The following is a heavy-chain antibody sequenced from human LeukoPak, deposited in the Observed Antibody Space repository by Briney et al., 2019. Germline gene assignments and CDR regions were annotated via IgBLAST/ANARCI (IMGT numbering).Heavy chain of an antibody. V-gene: IGHV3-73*01. Sequence: GGSLRPSCAASGFTFSGSALHWVRQASGKGLEWVGRIRSTANGYATAYAASVKGRFTISRDDSKNTAYLQMDSLKTEDTAVYYCTGNYYGSGSYADFDCWGQGTLVTVSS. D-gene: IGHD3-10*01. CDR3: TGNYYGSGSYADFDC. J-gene: IGHJ4*02. CDR2: IRSTANGYAT. CDR1: GFTFSGSA.